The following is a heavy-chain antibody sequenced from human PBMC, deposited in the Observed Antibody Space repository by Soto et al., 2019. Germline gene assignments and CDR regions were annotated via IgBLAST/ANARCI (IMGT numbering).Heavy chain of an antibody. CDR1: GDTFSSYA. D-gene: IGHD2-15*01. Sequence: SVKVSCKASGDTFSSYAINWVRQAPGQGLEWMGGIIPLFGTTNYAQKFQGRVTITADESTSTACMDLRSLRSEDTAVYFCARVPPGYCSGGRCYYYYFDSWGQGTLVTVSS. CDR3: ARVPPGYCSGGRCYYYYFDS. V-gene: IGHV1-69*13. CDR2: IIPLFGTT. J-gene: IGHJ4*02.